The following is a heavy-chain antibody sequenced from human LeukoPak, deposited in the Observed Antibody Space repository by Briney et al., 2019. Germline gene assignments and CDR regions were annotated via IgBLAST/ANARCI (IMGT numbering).Heavy chain of an antibody. V-gene: IGHV4-39*07. CDR1: GGAISSRSYY. J-gene: IGHJ4*02. CDR3: ARDRTNNWGSRNFDY. CDR2: IYYSGTT. D-gene: IGHD7-27*01. Sequence: SETLSLTCTVSGGAISSRSYYWGWIRQPPGKGLEWIGSIYYSGTTYYNPSLKSRVTISVGTSKNQFSLKLTSVTAADTAVYYCARDRTNNWGSRNFDYWGQGTLVTVSS.